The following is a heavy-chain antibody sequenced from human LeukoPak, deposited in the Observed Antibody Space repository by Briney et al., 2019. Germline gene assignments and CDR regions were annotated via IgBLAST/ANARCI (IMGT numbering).Heavy chain of an antibody. CDR1: GYTFTGYY. V-gene: IGHV1-2*02. Sequence: ASVKVSCKASGYTFTGYYMHWVRQAPGQGLEWMGWINPNSGGTNYAQKFQGRVTMTGDTSISTAYMEPSRLRSDDTAVYYCARDPGFVVSGSYYLLAFDYWGQGTLVTVSS. CDR3: ARDPGFVVSGSYYLLAFDY. J-gene: IGHJ4*02. CDR2: INPNSGGT. D-gene: IGHD1-26*01.